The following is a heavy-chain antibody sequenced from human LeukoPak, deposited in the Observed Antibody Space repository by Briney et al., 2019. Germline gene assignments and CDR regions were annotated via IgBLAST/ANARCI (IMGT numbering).Heavy chain of an antibody. CDR2: INWDGGSA. CDR1: GFTFDDYG. J-gene: IGHJ4*02. V-gene: IGHV3-20*04. CDR3: ARVEASGYDYGAFDY. Sequence: GGSLRLSCAASGFTFDDYGLSWVRQAPGKGLEWVSGINWDGGSAAYADSVKGRFTISRDNAKNSLYLQMNSLRAEDTAVYYCARVEASGYDYGAFDYWGQGTLVTVSS. D-gene: IGHD5-12*01.